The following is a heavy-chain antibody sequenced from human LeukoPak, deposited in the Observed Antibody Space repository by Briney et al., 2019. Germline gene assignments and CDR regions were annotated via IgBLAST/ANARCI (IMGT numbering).Heavy chain of an antibody. J-gene: IGHJ4*02. D-gene: IGHD3-22*01. Sequence: GRSLRLSCAASGFTFSSYVMHWVRQAPGKGLEWVAIISYDGSNEYYADSVKGRFTISRDNSKNTLYLQMNSLRAEDTAVYYCAKDIAYYYDSSGYYFDYWGQGTLVTVSS. CDR1: GFTFSSYV. V-gene: IGHV3-30*04. CDR3: AKDIAYYYDSSGYYFDY. CDR2: ISYDGSNE.